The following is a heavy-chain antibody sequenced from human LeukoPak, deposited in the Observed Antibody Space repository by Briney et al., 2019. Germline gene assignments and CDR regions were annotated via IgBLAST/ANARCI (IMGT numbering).Heavy chain of an antibody. CDR1: GFTFSSYS. D-gene: IGHD6-13*01. V-gene: IGHV3-21*01. CDR3: ARLLAAAYWYFDL. J-gene: IGHJ2*01. CDR2: ISSSSSYI. Sequence: GGSLRLSCAASGFTFSSYSMNWVRQAPGKGLEWVSSISSSSSYIYYADSVKGRFTISRDNAENSLYLQMNSPRAEDTAVYYCARLLAAAYWYFDLWGRGTLVTVSS.